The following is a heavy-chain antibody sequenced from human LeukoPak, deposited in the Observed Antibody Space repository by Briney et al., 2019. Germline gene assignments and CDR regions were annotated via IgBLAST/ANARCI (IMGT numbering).Heavy chain of an antibody. CDR3: SVGSRGTYIPTFDL. Sequence: GGSLRLSCTGSGLTFCDYTVSWVRQAPGRGLEWVAFIRSKAYGGTTAYAAAAKGRFTISRDDSKSIASLQMNSLKTEDTAVYFCSVGSRGTYIPTFDLWGQGTLVTVSS. CDR2: IRSKAYGGTT. J-gene: IGHJ5*02. D-gene: IGHD1-26*01. CDR1: GLTFCDYT. V-gene: IGHV3-49*04.